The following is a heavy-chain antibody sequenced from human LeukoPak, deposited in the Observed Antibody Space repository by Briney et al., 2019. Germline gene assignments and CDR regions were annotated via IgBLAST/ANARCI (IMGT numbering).Heavy chain of an antibody. Sequence: PGGSLRLSCAASGFTFSSYAMSWVRQAPGKGLERVSAISGSGGSTYYADSVKGRFTISRDNSKNTLYLQMNSLRAEDTAVYYCAKDPESGSYYDDAFDIWGQGTMVTVSS. V-gene: IGHV3-23*01. CDR2: ISGSGGST. CDR3: AKDPESGSYYDDAFDI. J-gene: IGHJ3*02. D-gene: IGHD1-26*01. CDR1: GFTFSSYA.